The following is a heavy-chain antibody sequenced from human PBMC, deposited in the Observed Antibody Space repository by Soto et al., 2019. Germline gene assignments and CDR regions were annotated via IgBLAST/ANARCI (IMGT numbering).Heavy chain of an antibody. D-gene: IGHD6-13*01. J-gene: IGHJ4*02. CDR2: ISNRGSDT. V-gene: IGHV3-23*01. Sequence: EVQLLESGGGLVQPGGSLRLSCAGSGFTFINYAMTCVRQAPGKGLEWVSSISNRGSDTYYVDSVKGRFTISRDNSKNTLYLQMNSLRAADTAVYYCAKDTYSSSWYFWGQGTLVTVSS. CDR1: GFTFINYA. CDR3: AKDTYSSSWYF.